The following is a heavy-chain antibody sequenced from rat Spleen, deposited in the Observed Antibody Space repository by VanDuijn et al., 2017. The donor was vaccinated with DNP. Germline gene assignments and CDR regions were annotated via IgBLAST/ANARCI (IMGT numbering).Heavy chain of an antibody. CDR3: ARDLLRWRRGFAY. V-gene: IGHV2-30*01. D-gene: IGHD1-11*01. Sequence: QVQLEESGPGLMQPSETLSLTCTVSGFSLTSYTVHWVRQPPGKGLEWMGIIWTGGSADYSSVLKSRLSISRDTSKSQVFLKMNSLQTEDTATYYCARDLLRWRRGFAYWGQGTLVTVSS. J-gene: IGHJ3*01. CDR2: IWTGGSA. CDR1: GFSLTSYT.